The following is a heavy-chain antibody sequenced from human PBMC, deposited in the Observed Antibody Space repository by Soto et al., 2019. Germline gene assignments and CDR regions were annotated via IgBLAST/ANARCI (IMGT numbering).Heavy chain of an antibody. CDR1: DDSIGRSNYF. J-gene: IGHJ4*02. CDR3: PRHLYSGDSSGSFGY. CDR2: IFYSGNT. V-gene: IGHV4-39*01. D-gene: IGHD6-19*01. Sequence: QLQLQESGPGLVKPSETLSLTCTVSDDSIGRSNYFWGWIRQPPGKGLEWIGNIFYSGNTHYNPSLTSRVTISLDTSNDHFSLRVSSVTAAATAVYYCPRHLYSGDSSGSFGYWGPGALVIVSS.